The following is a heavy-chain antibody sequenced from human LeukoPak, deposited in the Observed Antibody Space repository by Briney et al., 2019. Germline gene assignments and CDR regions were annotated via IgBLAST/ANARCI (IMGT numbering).Heavy chain of an antibody. D-gene: IGHD1-1*01. J-gene: IGHJ4*02. CDR1: GFTFSNYY. CDR3: ARDGHNGNDFDY. CDR2: INQDGSLE. Sequence: GGSLRLSCAASGFTFSNYYLAWVRQAPGKGLEWVANINQDGSLEKYVDSVKGRFTVSRDNAENSVYLQMNSLRAEDTAVYYCARDGHNGNDFDYWGQGTLVTVSS. V-gene: IGHV3-7*01.